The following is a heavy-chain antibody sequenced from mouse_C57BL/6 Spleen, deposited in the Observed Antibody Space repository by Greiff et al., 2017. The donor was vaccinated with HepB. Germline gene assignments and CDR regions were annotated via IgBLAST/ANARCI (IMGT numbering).Heavy chain of an antibody. CDR1: GYTFTSYD. V-gene: IGHV1-85*01. D-gene: IGHD1-1*01. Sequence: VKLMESGPELVKPGASVKLSCKASGYTFTSYDINWVKQRPGQGLEWIGWIYPRAGSTKYNEKFKGKATLTVDTSSSTAYMELHSLTSEDSAVYFCARHGSGFAYWGQGTLVTVSA. CDR2: IYPRAGST. CDR3: ARHGSGFAY. J-gene: IGHJ3*01.